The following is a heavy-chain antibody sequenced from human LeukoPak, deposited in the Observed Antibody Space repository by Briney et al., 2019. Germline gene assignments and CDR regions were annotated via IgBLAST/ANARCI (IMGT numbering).Heavy chain of an antibody. D-gene: IGHD6-13*01. CDR2: ISGSGGNT. J-gene: IGHJ4*02. CDR3: AKGLRGSSYDY. V-gene: IGHV3-23*01. Sequence: GGSLRLSCAASGFTLNNFAMSWVRQAPGKGLEWDSGISGSGGNTHYADSVKGRFTISRDNSKNTLYLQMNSLRAEDTAVYHCAKGLRGSSYDYWGQGTLVTVSS. CDR1: GFTLNNFA.